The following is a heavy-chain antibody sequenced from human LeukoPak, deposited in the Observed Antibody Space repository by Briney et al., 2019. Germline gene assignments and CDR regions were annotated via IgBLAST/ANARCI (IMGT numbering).Heavy chain of an antibody. D-gene: IGHD6-19*01. V-gene: IGHV1-18*01. J-gene: IGHJ4*02. CDR2: ISAYNGNT. CDR1: GYTFTSYG. CDR3: ARSRSGWQDDY. Sequence: GASVKVSCKASGYTFTSYGISWARQAPGQGLEWMGWISAYNGNTNYAQKLQGRVTMTTDTSTNTAYMELRSLRSDDTAVYYCARSRSGWQDDYWGQGTLVTVSS.